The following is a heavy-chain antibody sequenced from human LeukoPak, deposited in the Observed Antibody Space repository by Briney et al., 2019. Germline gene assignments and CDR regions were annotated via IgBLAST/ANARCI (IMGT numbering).Heavy chain of an antibody. V-gene: IGHV4-59*08. CDR3: ARHEGYSYAFAY. CDR1: GGSISSYY. CDR2: IYYSGST. D-gene: IGHD5-18*01. Sequence: WETLSLTCTVSGGSISSYYWSWIRQPPGKGLEWIGYIYYSGSTNYNASLKSRLTISADTSKNQFSLKLSSVTAADTAVYFCARHEGYSYAFAYWGQGTLVTVSS. J-gene: IGHJ4*02.